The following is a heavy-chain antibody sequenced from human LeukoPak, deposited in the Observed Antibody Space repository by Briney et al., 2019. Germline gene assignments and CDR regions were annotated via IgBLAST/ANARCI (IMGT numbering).Heavy chain of an antibody. CDR1: GGSISSHY. D-gene: IGHD4-17*01. V-gene: IGHV4-59*11. CDR3: ARGGTTVTPGLLWFDP. J-gene: IGHJ5*02. CDR2: NYYSGST. Sequence: SETLLTCSVSGGSISSHYWSWIRQPPGKGMEWIGYNYYSGSTKYNPSLKSRVTISVDTSKNQLSLKLSSVTAADTAVYYCARGGTTVTPGLLWFDPWGQGTLVTVSS.